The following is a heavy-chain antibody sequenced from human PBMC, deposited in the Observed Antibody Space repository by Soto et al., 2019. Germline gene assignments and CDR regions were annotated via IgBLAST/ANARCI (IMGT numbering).Heavy chain of an antibody. V-gene: IGHV4-61*01. J-gene: IGHJ1*01. CDR3: ARDGDGYDH. D-gene: IGHD5-12*01. CDR2: IYSSGGT. Sequence: QVQLQESGPGLVKPSETLSLTCSVSGGSISSGSYYWTWIRQPPGKGLEWIGYIYSSGGTSYNPSLKSRVSISVDTSKTQFSLNLSSVTAADTAVYYCARDGDGYDHWGQGTLVTVSS. CDR1: GGSISSGSYY.